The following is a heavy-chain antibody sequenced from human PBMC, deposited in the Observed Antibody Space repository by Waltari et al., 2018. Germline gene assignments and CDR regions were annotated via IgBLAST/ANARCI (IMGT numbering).Heavy chain of an antibody. D-gene: IGHD3-22*01. Sequence: EVQLVESGGGLVQPGGSLRLSCAASGFPFSSYAMSWVRQAPGKGLGWVSAISGSGGSTYYADSVKGRFTISRDNSKNTLYLQMNSLRAEDTAVYYCAKRNYYDSSGYSYYYYGMDVWGQGTTVTVSS. CDR3: AKRNYYDSSGYSYYYYGMDV. V-gene: IGHV3-23*04. J-gene: IGHJ6*02. CDR2: ISGSGGST. CDR1: GFPFSSYA.